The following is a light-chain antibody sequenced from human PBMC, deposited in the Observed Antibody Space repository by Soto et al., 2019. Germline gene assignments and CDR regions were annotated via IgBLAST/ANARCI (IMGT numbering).Light chain of an antibody. V-gene: IGKV3-15*01. CDR1: QSVSSG. J-gene: IGKJ1*01. Sequence: EIVMTQSPATLSVSPGERATLSCRASQSVSSGLAWYQQKPGQAPRLLIYGASTRATGIPARFSGSGSGTEFTLTISSLQPGDFVVYYFQLYNMRPWTLGQGTNVEIK. CDR3: QLYNMRPWT. CDR2: GAS.